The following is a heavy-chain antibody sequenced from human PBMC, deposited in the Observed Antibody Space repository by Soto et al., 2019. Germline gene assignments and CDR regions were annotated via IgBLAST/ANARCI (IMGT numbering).Heavy chain of an antibody. J-gene: IGHJ4*02. CDR1: GFTFSSYS. CDR2: ISSSSSYI. V-gene: IGHV3-21*01. Sequence: GGSLRLACAASGFTFSSYSMNWVRQAPGKGLEWVSCISSSSSYIYYADSVKGRFTISRDNSKNSLYLQMNSLRAEDTAVYYCVKGGGRASLSSHFWCQAILVTGSS. D-gene: IGHD3-16*01. CDR3: VKGGGRASLSSHF.